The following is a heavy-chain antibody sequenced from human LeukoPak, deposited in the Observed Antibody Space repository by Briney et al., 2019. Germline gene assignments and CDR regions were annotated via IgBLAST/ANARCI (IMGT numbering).Heavy chain of an antibody. J-gene: IGHJ5*02. CDR3: ARRDYDILTGYYNSVYWFDP. D-gene: IGHD3-9*01. CDR1: GGSISSGGYY. Sequence: TSQTLSLTCTVSGGSISSGGYYWSWIRQHPGKGLEWIGYIYYSGRTYYNPSLKSRVTISVDTSKNQFSLKLSSVTAADTAVYYCARRDYDILTGYYNSVYWFDPWGQGTLVTVSS. CDR2: IYYSGRT. V-gene: IGHV4-31*03.